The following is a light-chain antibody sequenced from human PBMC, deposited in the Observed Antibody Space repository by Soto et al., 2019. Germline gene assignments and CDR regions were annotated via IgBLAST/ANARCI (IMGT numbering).Light chain of an antibody. CDR2: EAS. V-gene: IGLV2-14*01. CDR3: SSYTSSTTVL. CDR1: SSDVGGYNY. J-gene: IGLJ2*01. Sequence: QSVLTQPASVSGSPGQSITISCTGTSSDVGGYNYVSWYQQHPGKAPRLMIYEASNRPSGVSNRFSGSKSGNTASLAISGLQSEDDADYYCSSYTSSTTVLFGTGTKLTVL.